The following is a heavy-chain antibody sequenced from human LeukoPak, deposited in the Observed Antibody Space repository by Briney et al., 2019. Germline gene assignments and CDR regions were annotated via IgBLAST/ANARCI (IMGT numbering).Heavy chain of an antibody. D-gene: IGHD3-22*01. J-gene: IGHJ3*02. Sequence: SETLSLTCAVYGGSFSGYYWGWIRQPPGKGLEWIGSIYYSGSTYYNPSLKSRVTISVDTSKNQFSLKLSSVTAADTAVYYCAVGYYYDSSRPEAFDIWGQGTMVTVSS. CDR2: IYYSGST. CDR1: GGSFSGYY. V-gene: IGHV4-39*01. CDR3: AVGYYYDSSRPEAFDI.